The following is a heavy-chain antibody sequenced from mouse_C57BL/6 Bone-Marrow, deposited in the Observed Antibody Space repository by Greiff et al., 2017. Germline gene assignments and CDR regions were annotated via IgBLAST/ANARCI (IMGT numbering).Heavy chain of an antibody. Sequence: EVQLVESGAELVRPGASVKLSCTASGFNIKDDYMHWVKQRPEQGLEWIGWIDPENGDTEYASKFQGKATITADTSSNTAYLQLSSLTSEDTAVYYCTTGDGYYDWYFDVWGTGTTVTVSS. CDR2: IDPENGDT. CDR3: TTGDGYYDWYFDV. D-gene: IGHD2-3*01. J-gene: IGHJ1*03. V-gene: IGHV14-4*01. CDR1: GFNIKDDY.